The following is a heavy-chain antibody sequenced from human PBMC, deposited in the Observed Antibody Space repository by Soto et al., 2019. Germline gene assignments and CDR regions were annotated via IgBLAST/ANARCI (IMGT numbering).Heavy chain of an antibody. CDR2: ISYDGSNK. D-gene: IGHD6-13*01. CDR1: GFTFSSYA. Sequence: PGGSLRLSCAASGFTFSSYAMHWVRQAPGKGLEWVAVISYDGSNKYYADSVKGRFTISRDNSKNTLYLQMNSLRAEDTAVYYCARESVFSSSWPHYYGMDVWGQGTLVTVSS. J-gene: IGHJ6*02. CDR3: ARESVFSSSWPHYYGMDV. V-gene: IGHV3-30-3*01.